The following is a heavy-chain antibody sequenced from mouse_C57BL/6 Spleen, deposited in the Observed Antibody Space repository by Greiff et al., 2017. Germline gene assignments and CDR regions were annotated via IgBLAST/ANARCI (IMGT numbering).Heavy chain of an antibody. V-gene: IGHV7-1*01. CDR3: ARDYYGSSFDY. CDR1: GFTFSDFY. Sequence: EVQGVESGGGLVQSGRSLRLSCATSGFTFSDFYMEWVRQAPGKGLEWIAASRNKANDYTTEYSASVKGRFIVSRDTSQSILYLQMNALRAEDTAIYYCARDYYGSSFDYWGQGTTLTVSS. CDR2: SRNKANDYTT. D-gene: IGHD1-1*01. J-gene: IGHJ2*01.